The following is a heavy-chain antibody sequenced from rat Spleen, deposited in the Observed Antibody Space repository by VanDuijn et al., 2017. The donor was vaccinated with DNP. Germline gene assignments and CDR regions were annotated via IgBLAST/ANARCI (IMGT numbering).Heavy chain of an antibody. CDR3: ARSHYSSYNYYIMDA. CDR1: GVSLTSYH. J-gene: IGHJ4*01. CDR2: IWGDGST. V-gene: IGHV2-32*01. Sequence: QVQLKESGPGLVKPSETLSLTCTVSGVSLTSYHVSWVRQPPGKGLEWMGVIWGDGSTAYNSALKSRLSISRDTSESQVFLKMSSLKTEDTATYYCARSHYSSYNYYIMDAWGQGASVTVSS. D-gene: IGHD1-2*01.